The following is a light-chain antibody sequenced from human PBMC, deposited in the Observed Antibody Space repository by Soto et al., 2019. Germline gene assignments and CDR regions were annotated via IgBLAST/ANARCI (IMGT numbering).Light chain of an antibody. Sequence: EIVLTQSPATLSLSPGERATLSCRASQSVSSYLAWYQQQPGQAPRLLIYDASNRATGLPARFSGSGSGTDFALTISRLEPEDFADYEGQQRSNWPLTFGPGTKVY. CDR3: QQRSNWPLT. V-gene: IGKV3-11*01. J-gene: IGKJ3*01. CDR1: QSVSSY. CDR2: DAS.